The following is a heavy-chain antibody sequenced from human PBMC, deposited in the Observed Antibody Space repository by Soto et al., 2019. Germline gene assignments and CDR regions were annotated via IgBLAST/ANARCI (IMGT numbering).Heavy chain of an antibody. V-gene: IGHV1-2*02. Sequence: VKVACKASGCPFTAYYRHWGRQAPGQGLEWVGWVVPNSGGTNYAQKFQCRVTMTSDASISTAYMELSRLTSDDRAVYYFARSVGLAGVGNYLDYSGHGTLVTVS. J-gene: IGHJ4*01. CDR1: GCPFTAYY. CDR2: VVPNSGGT. D-gene: IGHD6-13*01. CDR3: ARSVGLAGVGNYLDY.